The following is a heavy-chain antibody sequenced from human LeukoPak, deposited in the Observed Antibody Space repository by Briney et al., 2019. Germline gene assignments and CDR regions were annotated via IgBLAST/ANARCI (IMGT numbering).Heavy chain of an antibody. Sequence: SETLSLTCTVSGGSISTYYWSWIRLPAGKGLEWIGRIYTSGSTDYNPSLKSRVTISVDKSKNQFSLKLSSVTAADTAIYYCARDNAFDIWGQGTMVTVSS. CDR3: ARDNAFDI. V-gene: IGHV4-4*07. J-gene: IGHJ3*02. CDR2: IYTSGST. CDR1: GGSISTYY.